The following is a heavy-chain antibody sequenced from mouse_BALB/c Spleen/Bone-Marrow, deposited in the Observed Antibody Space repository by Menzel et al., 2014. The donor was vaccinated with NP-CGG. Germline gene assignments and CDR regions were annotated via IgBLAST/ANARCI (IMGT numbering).Heavy chain of an antibody. J-gene: IGHJ2*01. V-gene: IGHV1-80*01. CDR1: GYVFSTYW. Sequence: SGAELVRPGSSVKISCKASGYVFSTYWMNWVKQRPGQGLEWIGQIYPGDGGTNYNGKFKGTATLTADKSSSTAYMQLSSLTSEDSAVYFCARSGYGSSYDYWGQGTTLTVSS. CDR3: ARSGYGSSYDY. CDR2: IYPGDGGT. D-gene: IGHD1-1*01.